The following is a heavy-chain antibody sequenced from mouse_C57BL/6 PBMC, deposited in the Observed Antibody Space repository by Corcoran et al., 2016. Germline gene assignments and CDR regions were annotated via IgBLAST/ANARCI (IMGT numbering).Heavy chain of an antibody. J-gene: IGHJ4*01. CDR2: IDPANGNT. CDR1: GFNIKNTY. CDR3: ARGYGSSYKNYAMDY. Sequence: EVQLQQSVAEQVRPGASVKLYCTAAGFNIKNTYMHWVKQRPEQGLEGIGRIDPANGNTKYAPKFQGKATITADTSSNTAYLQLSSLTSEDTAIYYCARGYGSSYKNYAMDYWGQGTSVTVSS. D-gene: IGHD1-1*01. V-gene: IGHV14-3*01.